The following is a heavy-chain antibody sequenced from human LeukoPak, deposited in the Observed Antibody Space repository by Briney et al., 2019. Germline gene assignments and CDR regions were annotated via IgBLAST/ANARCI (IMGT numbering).Heavy chain of an antibody. CDR3: ARERLYYYDSSGYFSNYYYYYMDV. CDR2: IRYDGSNK. V-gene: IGHV3-30*02. Sequence: PGGSLRLSCAASGFTFSSYGMHWVRQAPGKGLEWVAFIRYDGSNKYYADSVKGRFTISRDNSKNTLYLQMNSLRSEDTAVYYCARERLYYYDSSGYFSNYYYYYMDVWGKGTTVTVSS. J-gene: IGHJ6*03. D-gene: IGHD3-22*01. CDR1: GFTFSSYG.